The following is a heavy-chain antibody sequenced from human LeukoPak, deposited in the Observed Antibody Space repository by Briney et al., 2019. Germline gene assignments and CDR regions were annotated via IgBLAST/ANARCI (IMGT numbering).Heavy chain of an antibody. D-gene: IGHD5-12*01. Sequence: GASVKVSCKASGYTFTGYYMHWVRQAPGQGLEWMGWINPNSGGTNYAQKFQGRVTITRNTSISTAYMELSSLRSEDTAVYYCARGPRGYGYEDYWGQGTLVTVSS. J-gene: IGHJ4*02. CDR3: ARGPRGYGYEDY. CDR1: GYTFTGYY. CDR2: INPNSGGT. V-gene: IGHV1-2*02.